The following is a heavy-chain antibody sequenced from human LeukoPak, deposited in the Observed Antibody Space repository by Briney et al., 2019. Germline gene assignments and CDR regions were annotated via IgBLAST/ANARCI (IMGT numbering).Heavy chain of an antibody. Sequence: PSETLSLTGAVYGGSFSGYYWSWIRQPPGKGLEWIGEINHSGSTNYNPSLKSRVTISVDTSKNQFSLKLSSVTAADTAVYYCAREYSSSWYYYYYYMDVWGKGTTVTVSS. CDR1: GGSFSGYY. CDR3: AREYSSSWYYYYYYMDV. V-gene: IGHV4-34*01. J-gene: IGHJ6*03. D-gene: IGHD6-13*01. CDR2: INHSGST.